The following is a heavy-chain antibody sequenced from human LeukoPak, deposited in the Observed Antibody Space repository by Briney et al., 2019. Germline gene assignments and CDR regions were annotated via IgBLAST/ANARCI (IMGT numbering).Heavy chain of an antibody. CDR2: INQDGGTT. CDR3: TKDRQGQNRYHMDV. V-gene: IGHV3-7*01. Sequence: GGSLRLSCAASGFTFSSLWMSWVRQAPGRGPEWVANINQDGGTTYYVASVKGRFTISRDNAKNSLSLQMSSLRAEDTAVYYCTKDRQGQNRYHMDVWGKGTRVTVSS. J-gene: IGHJ6*03. CDR1: GFTFSSLW.